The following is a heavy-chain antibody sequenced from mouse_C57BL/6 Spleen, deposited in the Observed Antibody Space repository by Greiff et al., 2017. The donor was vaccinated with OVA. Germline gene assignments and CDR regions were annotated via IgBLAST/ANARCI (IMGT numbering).Heavy chain of an antibody. CDR1: GYTFTDYN. D-gene: IGHD1-1*01. J-gene: IGHJ4*01. CDR2: INPNNGGT. CDR3: ARFTTVDYAMDY. V-gene: IGHV1-18*01. Sequence: VQLQQSGPELVKPGASVKIPCKASGYTFTDYNMDWVKQSHGKSLEWIGDINPNNGGTIYNQKFKGKATLTVDKSSSTAYMELRSLTSEDTSVYYCARFTTVDYAMDYWGQGTSVTVSS.